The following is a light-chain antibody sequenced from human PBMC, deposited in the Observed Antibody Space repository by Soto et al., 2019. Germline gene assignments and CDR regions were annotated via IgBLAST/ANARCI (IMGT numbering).Light chain of an antibody. CDR2: GVN. V-gene: IGLV2-14*01. CDR1: SSDIGDYNY. J-gene: IGLJ3*02. CDR3: SSYTSISTWV. Sequence: QSVLTQPASVSGSPGQSITISCTGTSSDIGDYNYVSWYQQHPGKAPKLMIYGVNSRPSGVSNRFSGSKSGNTASLTISGLQAEDEADYYCSSYTSISTWVFGGGTKLTVL.